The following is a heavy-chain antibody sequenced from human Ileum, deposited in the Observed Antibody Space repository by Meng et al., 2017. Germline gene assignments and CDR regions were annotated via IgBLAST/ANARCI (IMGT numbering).Heavy chain of an antibody. Sequence: VGRVGAGVGLVQPGQALGLSCGISGFAFNSLWMGWGRRAAGKGLEWVANINEDGSGKFYVDSVKGRFIISRDNAERSLYLQMNNLRAEDTALYYCALYGDDNRGFDYWGQGALVTVSS. CDR1: GFAFNSLW. V-gene: IGHV3-7*01. CDR3: ALYGDDNRGFDY. CDR2: INEDGSGK. J-gene: IGHJ4*02. D-gene: IGHD4-17*01.